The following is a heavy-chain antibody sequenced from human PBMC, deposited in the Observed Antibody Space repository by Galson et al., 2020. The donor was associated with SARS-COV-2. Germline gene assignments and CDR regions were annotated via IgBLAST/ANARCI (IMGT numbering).Heavy chain of an antibody. Sequence: GGSLRLSCAASGFTFDDYAMHWVRQAPGKGLEWVSGISWNSGSIGYADSVKGQFTISRDNAKNSLYLQMNSLRAEDTALYYCAKIDYGEGIDYWGQGTLVTVSS. CDR1: GFTFDDYA. D-gene: IGHD4-17*01. CDR3: AKIDYGEGIDY. V-gene: IGHV3-9*01. CDR2: ISWNSGSI. J-gene: IGHJ4*02.